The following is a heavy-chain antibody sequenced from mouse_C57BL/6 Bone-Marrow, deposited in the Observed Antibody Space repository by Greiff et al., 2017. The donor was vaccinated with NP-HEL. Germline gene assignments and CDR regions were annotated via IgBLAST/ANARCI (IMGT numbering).Heavy chain of an antibody. V-gene: IGHV14-4*01. CDR3: TTGVEGDY. CDR2: IDPENGDT. D-gene: IGHD1-1*01. CDR1: GFKIKDDY. Sequence: VHVKQSGAELVRPGASVKLSCTASGFKIKDDYMHWVKQRPEQGLEWIGWIDPENGDTEYASKFQGKATITADTSSNTAYLQLSSLTSEDTAVYYCTTGVEGDYWGQGTTLTVSS. J-gene: IGHJ2*01.